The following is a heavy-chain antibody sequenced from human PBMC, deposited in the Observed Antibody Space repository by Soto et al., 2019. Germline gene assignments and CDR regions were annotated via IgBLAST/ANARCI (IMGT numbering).Heavy chain of an antibody. CDR1: GFTFTTYA. CDR2: ISGSAGST. V-gene: IGHV3-23*01. D-gene: IGHD6-6*01. J-gene: IGHJ4*02. Sequence: EVQLLESGGGLLQPGGSLRLSCAASGFTFTTYARSWVGQAPGRGLEWVSAISGSAGSTYYADSVKGRFTISRDNSKNTLYLQMNSLRAEDTAVYYCAKNWDTTFSSSSHWGQGTLVSVSS. CDR3: AKNWDTTFSSSSH.